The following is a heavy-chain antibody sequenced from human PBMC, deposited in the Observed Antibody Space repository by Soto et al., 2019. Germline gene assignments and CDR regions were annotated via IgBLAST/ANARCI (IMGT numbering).Heavy chain of an antibody. CDR2: IYYSGST. CDR1: GGSISSSSYY. CDR3: ARSIHGDRLFDY. J-gene: IGHJ4*02. D-gene: IGHD4-17*01. V-gene: IGHV4-39*01. Sequence: QLQLQESGPGLVKPSETLSLTCTVSGGSISSSSYYWGWIRQPPGKGLEWIGSIYYSGSTYYNPSLKSRVTISVDTSKNQFSLKLSSVTAADTAVYYCARSIHGDRLFDYWGQGTLVTVSS.